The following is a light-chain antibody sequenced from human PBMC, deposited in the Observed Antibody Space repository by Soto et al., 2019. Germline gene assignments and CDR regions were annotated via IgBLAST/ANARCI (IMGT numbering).Light chain of an antibody. V-gene: IGKV3-20*01. Sequence: VVLTQSPATLSLSPGEPATLSCRASRHVYINALAWYHQKPGRTPTLLIYGASTRATGIPDRFSANGSGTDFSLTISSVETEDFAVYYYQQYGASPFAFGPRTRVEI. J-gene: IGKJ3*01. CDR3: QQYGASPFA. CDR2: GAS. CDR1: RHVYINA.